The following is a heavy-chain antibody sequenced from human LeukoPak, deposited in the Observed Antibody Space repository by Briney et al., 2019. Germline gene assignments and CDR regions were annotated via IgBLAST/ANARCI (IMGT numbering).Heavy chain of an antibody. CDR3: ARGRIAAAGTFAFDY. CDR2: IYYSGST. Sequence: PSETLSLTCTVSGGSISSYYWSWIRQPPGKGLEWIGYIYYSGSTNYNPSLKSRVTISVDTSKNQFSLKLSSVTAADTAVYYCARGRIAAAGTFAFDYWGQGTLVTVSS. D-gene: IGHD6-13*01. J-gene: IGHJ4*02. CDR1: GGSISSYY. V-gene: IGHV4-59*12.